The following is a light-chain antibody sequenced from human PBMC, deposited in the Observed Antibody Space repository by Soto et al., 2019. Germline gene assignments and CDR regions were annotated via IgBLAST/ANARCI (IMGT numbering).Light chain of an antibody. CDR1: QSPARD. CDR3: QQSYNWPRT. J-gene: IGKJ1*01. V-gene: IGKV3-15*01. Sequence: EIVLPQSPVTQTLSPRDTATLSCSASQSPARDLAWYQPKPRQAPRLLLIADSDRPTGIPARISGSGSGTEFSLSISSMRSEDFAVYFCQQSYNWPRTFGQGTKVDIK. CDR2: ADS.